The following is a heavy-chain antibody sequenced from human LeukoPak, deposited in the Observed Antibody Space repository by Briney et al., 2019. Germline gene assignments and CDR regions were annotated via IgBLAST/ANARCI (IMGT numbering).Heavy chain of an antibody. D-gene: IGHD6-13*01. V-gene: IGHV4-39*07. Sequence: SSETLSLTCSVSGASISSGSNYWGWIRQPPGKTLEWIGSIYSSGSTYYNSSLQSRVIIIIDTSKNQFSLKLSSVTAADTAVYYCAREVRYSSSWYQGYWGQGTLVTVSS. CDR2: IYSSGST. J-gene: IGHJ4*02. CDR1: GASISSGSNY. CDR3: AREVRYSSSWYQGY.